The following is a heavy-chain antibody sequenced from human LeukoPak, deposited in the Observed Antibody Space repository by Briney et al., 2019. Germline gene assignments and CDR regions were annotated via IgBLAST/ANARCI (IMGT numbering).Heavy chain of an antibody. V-gene: IGHV1-24*01. CDR2: FDPEDGET. D-gene: IGHD1-26*01. Sequence: SVKVSCKVSGYTLTELSMHWVRQAPGKGLEWMGGFDPEDGETIYAQKFQGRVTMTEDTSTDTAYMELSSLRSEDAAVYYCATDLKRIVGATDFDYWGQGTLVTVSS. CDR3: ATDLKRIVGATDFDY. CDR1: GYTLTELS. J-gene: IGHJ4*02.